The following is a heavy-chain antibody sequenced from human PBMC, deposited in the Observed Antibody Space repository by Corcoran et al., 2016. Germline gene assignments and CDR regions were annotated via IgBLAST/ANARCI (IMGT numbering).Heavy chain of an antibody. J-gene: IGHJ3*02. V-gene: IGHV3-53*01. CDR3: ARFSGSYYGDAFDI. CDR1: GFTVSSNY. CDR2: IYSGAST. D-gene: IGHD1-26*01. Sequence: EVQLVESGGGLIQPGGSLRLSCAASGFTVSSNYMSWARQAPGKGLEWVSVIYSGASTYYADSVKGRFTISRDNSKNTLYLQMNSLRAEDTAVYYCARFSGSYYGDAFDIWGQGTMVTVSS.